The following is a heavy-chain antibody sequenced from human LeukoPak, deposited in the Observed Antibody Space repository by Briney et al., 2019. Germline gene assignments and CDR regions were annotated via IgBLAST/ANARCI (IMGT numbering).Heavy chain of an antibody. CDR2: VYYSGST. D-gene: IGHD6-19*01. CDR3: ARGGWYFDH. J-gene: IGHJ4*02. V-gene: IGHV4-59*01. CDR1: GGSISIYY. Sequence: PSETLSLTCTVSGGSISIYYWNWIRQPPGKGLEWIGYVYYSGSTKYNPSMKSRVVISVETSENQFSLKLSSVTAADTALYYCARGGWYFDHWGQGILVAVSS.